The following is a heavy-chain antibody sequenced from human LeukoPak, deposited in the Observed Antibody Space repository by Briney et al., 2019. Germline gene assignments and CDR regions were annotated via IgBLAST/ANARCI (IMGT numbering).Heavy chain of an antibody. CDR1: GYTFTSYG. Sequence: ASVKVSCKASGYTFTSYGISWVRQAPGQGLEWMGWISAYNGNTNYAQKLQGRVTMTTDTSTSTAYMELRSLRSDDTAVYYCARVRTMVREIERGWFDPWGQGTLVTVSS. V-gene: IGHV1-18*01. CDR3: ARVRTMVREIERGWFDP. D-gene: IGHD3-10*01. J-gene: IGHJ5*02. CDR2: ISAYNGNT.